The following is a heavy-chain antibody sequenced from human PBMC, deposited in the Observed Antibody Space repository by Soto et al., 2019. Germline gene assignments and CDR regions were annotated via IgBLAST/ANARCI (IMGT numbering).Heavy chain of an antibody. CDR1: GFTFSPYV. J-gene: IGHJ4*02. Sequence: EVQLLESGGGLVQPGGSLRLSCAASGFTFSPYVMSWVRQAPGKGLEWVSGISGSGGSTYYADSVKGRFTISRDNSKSTLYLQMNSLRGEDTAVYYCAKGGSSWAYFDYWGQESLVTVSS. V-gene: IGHV3-23*01. D-gene: IGHD2-15*01. CDR2: ISGSGGST. CDR3: AKGGSSWAYFDY.